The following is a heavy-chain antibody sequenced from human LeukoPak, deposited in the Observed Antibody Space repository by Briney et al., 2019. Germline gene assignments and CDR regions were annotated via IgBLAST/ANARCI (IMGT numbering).Heavy chain of an antibody. J-gene: IGHJ4*02. CDR3: AKEGLGIVGATTRYWFDY. CDR1: GFTFSSYA. D-gene: IGHD1-26*01. V-gene: IGHV3-23*01. Sequence: GGSLRLSCAASGFTFSSYAMSWVRQAPGKGLEWVSAISGSGGSTYYADSVKGRFTISRDNSKNTLYLQMNSLRAEDTAVYYCAKEGLGIVGATTRYWFDYWGQGTLVTASS. CDR2: ISGSGGST.